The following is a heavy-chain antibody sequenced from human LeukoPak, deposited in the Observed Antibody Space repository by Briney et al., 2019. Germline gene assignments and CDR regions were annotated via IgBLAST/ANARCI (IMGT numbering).Heavy chain of an antibody. Sequence: PGGSLRLSCAASGFTFSSNAMSWVRQAPGKGLEWVSAISGSGGSTYYADSVKGRFTISRDNSKNTLYLQMSSLRAEDTAVYYCAKGWGSLRTCDGWPQGTLVTVSS. CDR2: ISGSGGST. D-gene: IGHD6-13*01. V-gene: IGHV3-23*01. CDR3: AKGWGSLRTCDG. CDR1: GFTFSSNA. J-gene: IGHJ3*01.